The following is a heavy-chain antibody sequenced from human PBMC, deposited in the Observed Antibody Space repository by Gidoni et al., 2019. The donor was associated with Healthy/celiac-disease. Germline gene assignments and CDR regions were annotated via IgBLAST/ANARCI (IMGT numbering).Heavy chain of an antibody. CDR3: ARGRSGYSYGSDLYAFDI. Sequence: QVQLVQSGAEVKKPGASVKVSCKASGYSFTSYYMHWVRQAPGQGLEWMGIIKHSGGSTSYAQKFQGRVTMTRDTSTSTVYMELSSLRSEDTAVYYCARGRSGYSYGSDLYAFDIWGQGTMVTVSS. J-gene: IGHJ3*02. CDR1: GYSFTSYY. D-gene: IGHD5-18*01. V-gene: IGHV1-46*01. CDR2: IKHSGGST.